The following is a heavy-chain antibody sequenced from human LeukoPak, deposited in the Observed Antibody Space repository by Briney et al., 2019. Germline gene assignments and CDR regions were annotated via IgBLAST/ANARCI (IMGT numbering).Heavy chain of an antibody. CDR2: ISGYNGNT. J-gene: IGHJ4*02. V-gene: IGHV1-18*01. Sequence: ASVKVSCKASGYTFTCYGISWVRQAPGQGLEWMGWISGYNGNTNYAQKLQGRVTMTTDTSTSTAYMELRSLRSEDTAVYYCATGRYVGAIDYWGQGTLVTVSS. CDR1: GYTFTCYG. CDR3: ATGRYVGAIDY. D-gene: IGHD1-1*01.